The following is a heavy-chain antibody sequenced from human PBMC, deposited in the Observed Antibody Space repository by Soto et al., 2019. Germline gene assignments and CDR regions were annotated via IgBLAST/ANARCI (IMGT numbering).Heavy chain of an antibody. J-gene: IGHJ5*02. CDR2: IIPILGIA. V-gene: IGHV1-69*02. CDR3: ARGGPDRWFDP. D-gene: IGHD3-16*01. CDR1: GGTFSSYT. Sequence: QVQLVQSGAEVKKPGSSVKVSCKASGGTFSSYTISWVRQAPGQGLEWMGRIIPILGIANYAQKFQGRVTITAEKSRSTAYMELSSLRSEDTAVYYCARGGPDRWFDPWGQGTLVTVSS.